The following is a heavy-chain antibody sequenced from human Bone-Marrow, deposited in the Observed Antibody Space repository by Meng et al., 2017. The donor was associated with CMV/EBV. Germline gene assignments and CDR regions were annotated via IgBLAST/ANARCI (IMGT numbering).Heavy chain of an antibody. V-gene: IGHV3-48*04. D-gene: IGHD3-9*01. Sequence: GESLKISCAAAGFSSSSDDMSWVRQAPGKGLEWVSYFSSSGSTIYYADSVKGRFTISRVNAKTSLYLQMNSLRAEDAAVYYCARSGGSLTGALPPDYWGQGTLVTVSS. J-gene: IGHJ4*02. CDR2: FSSSGSTI. CDR3: ARSGGSLTGALPPDY. CDR1: GFSSSSDD.